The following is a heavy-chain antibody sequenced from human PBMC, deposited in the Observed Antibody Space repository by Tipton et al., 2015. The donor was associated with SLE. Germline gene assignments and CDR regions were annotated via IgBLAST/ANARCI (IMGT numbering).Heavy chain of an antibody. CDR3: ARRINNGYYYSSGWYFDL. CDR1: GDSISTYY. Sequence: TLSLTCTVSGDSISTYYWSWIRQPPGKGLEWIGYIYYSGSTNYNPSLKGRLTISVDTSKNQFSLKLSSVTAADTAVYYCARRINNGYYYSSGWYFDLWGRGTLVTVSS. CDR2: IYYSGST. V-gene: IGHV4-59*08. D-gene: IGHD3-22*01. J-gene: IGHJ2*01.